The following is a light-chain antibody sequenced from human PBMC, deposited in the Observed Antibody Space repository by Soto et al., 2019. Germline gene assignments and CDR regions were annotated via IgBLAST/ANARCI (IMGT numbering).Light chain of an antibody. CDR2: DAS. CDR3: QQRSNWPPIT. J-gene: IGKJ5*01. CDR1: QYINNK. V-gene: IGKV3-11*01. Sequence: EIVLTQSPGTLSLSPGERATLSCRSSQYINNKLAWYHQRPGQPPRLLIYDASTRATGIPDRFSGSGSGTDFTLTISSLEPEDFAVYYCQQRSNWPPITFGQGTRLEIK.